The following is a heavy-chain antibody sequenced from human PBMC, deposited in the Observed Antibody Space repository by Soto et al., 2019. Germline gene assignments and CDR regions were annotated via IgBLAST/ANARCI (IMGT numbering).Heavy chain of an antibody. D-gene: IGHD3-10*01. J-gene: IGHJ4*02. Sequence: EVQLVESGGGLVKPGGSLRLSCAASGFTFSTYSMNWVRQAPGKGLEWVSSISSSSGYIYYADSVKGRFTISGDNAKNSLYLQMNSLRAEDTAVYYCARDGHYGSGRNFDYWGQGTLVTVSS. CDR3: ARDGHYGSGRNFDY. CDR2: ISSSSGYI. CDR1: GFTFSTYS. V-gene: IGHV3-21*01.